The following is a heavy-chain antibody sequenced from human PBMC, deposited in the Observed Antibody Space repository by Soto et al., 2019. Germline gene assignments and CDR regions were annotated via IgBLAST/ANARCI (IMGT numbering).Heavy chain of an antibody. V-gene: IGHV1-3*01. J-gene: IGHJ4*02. CDR3: ARGPNPYYFDY. CDR2: INAGNGNT. Sequence: ASVKVSCKASGYTFTSYDINWLRQATGQRLEWMGWINAGNGNTKYSQKFQGRVTITRDTSASTAYMELSSLRSEDTAVYYCARGPNPYYFDYWGQGTLVTVSS. CDR1: GYTFTSYD.